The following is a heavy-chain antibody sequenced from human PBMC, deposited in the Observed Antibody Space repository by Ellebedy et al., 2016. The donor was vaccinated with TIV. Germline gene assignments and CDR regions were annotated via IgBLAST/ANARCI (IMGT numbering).Heavy chain of an antibody. V-gene: IGHV4-39*07. CDR3: ARAQRGTSVRYFDY. Sequence: SETLSLTXTVSGGSISSSGYYWGWIRQPPGKGLEWIGSIYYSGSTHYNPSLKSRVTISVDTSKNQFSLNLSSVTAADTAVYYCARAQRGTSVRYFDYWGQGTLVTVSS. CDR2: IYYSGST. D-gene: IGHD3-10*01. J-gene: IGHJ4*02. CDR1: GGSISSSGYY.